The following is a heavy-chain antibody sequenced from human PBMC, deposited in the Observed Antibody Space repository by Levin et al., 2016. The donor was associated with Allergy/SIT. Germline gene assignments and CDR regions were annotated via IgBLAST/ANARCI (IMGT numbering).Heavy chain of an antibody. V-gene: IGHV4-59*01. CDR2: IYYSGST. CDR3: ASRSRELDFDY. Sequence: SETLSLTCTVSGGSISSYYWSWIRQPPGKGLEWIGYIYYSGSTNYNPSLKSRVTISVDTSKNQFSLKLSSVTAADTAVYYCASRSRELDFDYWGQGTLVTVSS. CDR1: GGSISSYY. D-gene: IGHD1-26*01. J-gene: IGHJ4*02.